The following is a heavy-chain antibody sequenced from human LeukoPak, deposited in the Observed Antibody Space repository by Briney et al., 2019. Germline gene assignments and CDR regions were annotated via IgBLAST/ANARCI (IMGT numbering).Heavy chain of an antibody. D-gene: IGHD2-15*01. Sequence: SVKVPCKASGGTFSSYAISWVRQAPGQGLEWMGGIIPIFGTANYAQKFQGRVTITADESTSTAYMELSSLRSEDTAVYYCARAGCSGGSCYSDNWFDPRGQGPRSPSPQ. CDR1: GGTFSSYA. J-gene: IGHJ5*02. CDR3: ARAGCSGGSCYSDNWFDP. V-gene: IGHV1-69*13. CDR2: IIPIFGTA.